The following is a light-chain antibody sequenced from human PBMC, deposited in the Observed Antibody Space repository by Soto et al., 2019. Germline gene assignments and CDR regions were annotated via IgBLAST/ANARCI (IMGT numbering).Light chain of an antibody. CDR1: SSNIGNND. V-gene: IGLV1-51*01. CDR2: DNN. J-gene: IGLJ3*02. CDR3: ATWDSSLSAGV. Sequence: QSVLTQPPSVSAAPGQTVTISCSGSSSNIGNNDVSWYHQLPGTAPKLLIYDNNKRPSGIPDRFSGSKSGTSATLGITGLQTGDEADYYCATWDSSLSAGVFGVGTKLTVL.